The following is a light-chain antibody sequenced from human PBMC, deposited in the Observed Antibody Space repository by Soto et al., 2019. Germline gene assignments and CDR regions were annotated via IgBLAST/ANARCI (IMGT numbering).Light chain of an antibody. CDR2: DDS. CDR3: QLWDSSSYHGV. J-gene: IGLJ3*02. CDR1: NIGSKS. Sequence: SYELTQPPSMSVAPRQTARIPCGGNNIGSKSVHWYQQKPGQAPVLVVYDDSDRPSGIPERFSGSNSGNTATLTIGRVETGDEADYYCQLWDSSSYHGVFGGGTKLTVL. V-gene: IGLV3-21*02.